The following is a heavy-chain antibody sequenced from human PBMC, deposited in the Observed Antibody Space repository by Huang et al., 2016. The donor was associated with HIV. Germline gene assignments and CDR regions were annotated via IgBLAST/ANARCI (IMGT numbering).Heavy chain of an antibody. CDR3: ARDPRIQSWLNFFDY. CDR1: GFSISSYW. CDR2: INSDGSST. J-gene: IGHJ4*02. V-gene: IGHV3-74*01. D-gene: IGHD3-22*01. Sequence: EVQLVESGGGLVQPGGSLRLSCAASGFSISSYWMHWVRQAPGKGLVWVARINSDGSSTSYADSVKGRFTISRDNAKNTLYLQMNSLRAEDTAVYYCARDPRIQSWLNFFDYWGQVTLVSVSS.